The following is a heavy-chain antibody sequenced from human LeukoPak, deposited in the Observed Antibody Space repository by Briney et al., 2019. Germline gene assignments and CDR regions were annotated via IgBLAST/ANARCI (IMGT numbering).Heavy chain of an antibody. Sequence: GGSLRLSCAASGFTFSSYGMHWVRQAPGKGLEWVSGMSGSGSNTYYADSVKGRFTISRDNSKNTLYLQMNSLRAEDTAVYYCAKDQTYCGGDCYLYNWFDPWGQGTLVTVSS. CDR3: AKDQTYCGGDCYLYNWFDP. D-gene: IGHD2-21*02. CDR1: GFTFSSYG. CDR2: MSGSGSNT. J-gene: IGHJ5*02. V-gene: IGHV3-23*01.